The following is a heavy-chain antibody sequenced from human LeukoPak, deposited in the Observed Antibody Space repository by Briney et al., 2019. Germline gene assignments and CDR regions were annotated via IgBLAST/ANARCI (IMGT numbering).Heavy chain of an antibody. CDR3: ARDRLSGGGDY. CDR1: GYTFTNYG. V-gene: IGHV1-18*01. D-gene: IGHD3-3*01. Sequence: ASVKVSCKASGYTFTNYGISWVRQAPGQGLEWMGWISAYNGNTNYAQKLQGRVTMTTDTSTSTAYMDLKSLRSDDTAVYYCARDRLSGGGDYWGQGILVTVSS. CDR2: ISAYNGNT. J-gene: IGHJ4*02.